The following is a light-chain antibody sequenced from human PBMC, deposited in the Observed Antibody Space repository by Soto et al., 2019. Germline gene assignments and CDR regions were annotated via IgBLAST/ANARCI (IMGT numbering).Light chain of an antibody. V-gene: IGKV3-20*01. J-gene: IGKJ1*01. CDR3: QQYGSSLTWT. Sequence: EVVLTQSPGTVSLSPGERATLSCRASQSVTSNYLAWYQQKPGQAPRLLIYAASSRATGIPDRFSGSGYGTDFSLNITRLEPEDFAVYYCQQYGSSLTWTFGQGTKVEIK. CDR1: QSVTSNY. CDR2: AAS.